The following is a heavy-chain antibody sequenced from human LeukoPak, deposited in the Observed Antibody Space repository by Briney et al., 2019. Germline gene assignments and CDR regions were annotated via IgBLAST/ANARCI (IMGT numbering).Heavy chain of an antibody. V-gene: IGHV4-39*01. Sequence: SETLSLTCTVSGGSISSSSHYWGWIRQPPGKGLEFIGNIYETGSTYYNPSLKSRVTIFVDTSKNQFSLRLSSVTAADTAVYYCARHAGYSSVDVWGKGTTVTVSS. CDR2: IYETGST. D-gene: IGHD6-19*01. CDR1: GGSISSSSHY. J-gene: IGHJ6*04. CDR3: ARHAGYSSVDV.